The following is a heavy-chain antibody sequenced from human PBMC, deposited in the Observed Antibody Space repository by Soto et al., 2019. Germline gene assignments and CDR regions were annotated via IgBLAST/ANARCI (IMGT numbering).Heavy chain of an antibody. Sequence: QLQLQESGSGLVKPSQTLSLTCAVSGGSISSGGYSWSWIRQPPGKGLEWIGYIYHSGSTYYHPSLKSRVTISVARSKNPVSLKLSPVPAADTAVYYCARVPGLWGRGTLVTVSS. J-gene: IGHJ2*01. CDR2: IYHSGST. CDR1: GGSISSGGYS. V-gene: IGHV4-30-2*01. CDR3: ARVPGL.